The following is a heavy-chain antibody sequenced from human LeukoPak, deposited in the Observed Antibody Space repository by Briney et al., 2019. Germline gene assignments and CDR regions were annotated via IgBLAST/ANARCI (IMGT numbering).Heavy chain of an antibody. CDR3: ARLQCSSTSCLWPNAFDI. V-gene: IGHV4-34*01. J-gene: IGHJ3*02. D-gene: IGHD2-2*01. CDR2: INHSGST. CDR1: GGSFSGYY. Sequence: TSETLSLTCAVYGGSFSGYYWSWIRQPPGKGLEWIGEINHSGSTNYNPSLKSRVTISVDTSKNQFSLKLTSVTAADTAVYYCARLQCSSTSCLWPNAFDIWGQGTLVTVSS.